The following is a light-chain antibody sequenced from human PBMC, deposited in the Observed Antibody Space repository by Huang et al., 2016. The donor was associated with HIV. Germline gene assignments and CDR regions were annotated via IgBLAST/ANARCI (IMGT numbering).Light chain of an antibody. J-gene: IGKJ1*01. CDR1: PTVLYSSNNKHY. CDR2: GAS. Sequence: DIVMTQSPDSLAVSLGERATINCKSSPTVLYSSNNKHYLAWYTQKPGQPPKLRIYGASTRESGVPDRFSGSGSGTDFTLTISSLQAADVAVYYCHQYYRSPWTFGQGTKVEIK. V-gene: IGKV4-1*01. CDR3: HQYYRSPWT.